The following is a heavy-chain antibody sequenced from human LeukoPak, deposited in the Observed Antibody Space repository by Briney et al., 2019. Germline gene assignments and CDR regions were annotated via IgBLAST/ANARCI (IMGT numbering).Heavy chain of an antibody. V-gene: IGHV3-74*01. CDR1: GFTFTNFA. Sequence: GGSLRLSCTASGFTFTNFAMSWVRQAPGKGLEWVSRINSDGSSTSYADSVKGRFTISRDNAKNTLYLQMNSLRAEDTAVYYCARAYYYGSGSHIDYWGQGTLVTVSS. CDR2: INSDGSST. D-gene: IGHD3-10*01. CDR3: ARAYYYGSGSHIDY. J-gene: IGHJ4*02.